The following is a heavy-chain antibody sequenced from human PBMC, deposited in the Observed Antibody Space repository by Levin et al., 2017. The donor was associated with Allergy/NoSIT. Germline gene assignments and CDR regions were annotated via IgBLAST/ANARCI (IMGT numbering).Heavy chain of an antibody. CDR1: GFTFNNAW. Sequence: ETLSLTCAASGFTFNNAWMNWVRQAPGKGLEWVGRIKSQADGGTVDIAAPVKGRFSISRDDSKNTLYLHMNSLETEDTAVYYCSPYYVWGSYRYAFDIWGVGTMVTFSS. J-gene: IGHJ3*02. V-gene: IGHV3-15*01. D-gene: IGHD3-16*02. CDR2: IKSQADGGTV. CDR3: SPYYVWGSYRYAFDI.